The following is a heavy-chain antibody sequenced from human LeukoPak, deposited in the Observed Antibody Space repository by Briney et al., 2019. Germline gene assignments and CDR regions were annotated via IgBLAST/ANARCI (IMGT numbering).Heavy chain of an antibody. CDR2: INESGSTK. V-gene: IGHV3-11*01. J-gene: IGHJ4*02. CDR3: TRERRASYHAFES. CDR1: GFTFRDYY. Sequence: KAGGSLRLSCAAYGFTFRDYYMSWVRQAPGKGLEWISYINESGSTKDYADSEKGRFTISRDNPKNSVVLQMDILRAEDTAVYYCTRERRASYHAFESWGRGTLVSVSS. D-gene: IGHD3-16*01.